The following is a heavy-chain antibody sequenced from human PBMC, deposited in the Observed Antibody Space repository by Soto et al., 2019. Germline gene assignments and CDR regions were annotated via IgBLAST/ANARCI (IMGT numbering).Heavy chain of an antibody. CDR1: GGSFSGYY. CDR2: INHSGST. CDR3: ARGNYPYYFDY. J-gene: IGHJ4*02. V-gene: IGHV4-34*01. D-gene: IGHD1-7*01. Sequence: QVQIQQWGAGLLKPSETLSLTCGVSGGSFSGYYWSWIRQPPGKGLEWIGDINHSGSTDYNPSLTSRVTISLDTSKNQFSLKLTSMTAADTAVYFCARGNYPYYFDYWGQGTLVTVSS.